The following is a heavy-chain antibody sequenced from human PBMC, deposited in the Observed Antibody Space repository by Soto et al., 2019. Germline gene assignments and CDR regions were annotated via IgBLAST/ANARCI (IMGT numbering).Heavy chain of an antibody. CDR1: GYTFLNYN. J-gene: IGHJ4*02. CDR2: ISTYSGDP. Sequence: QVQLVQSAGEVKKPGASVKVACKTSGYTFLNYNIHWVRQAPGQGLEWMGWISTYSGDPTFAQTFEGRIIMTGDASISTVYMELRGLRSDDTAVYYCAREGNNLPFEYWGQGALVTVSS. D-gene: IGHD1-1*01. CDR3: AREGNNLPFEY. V-gene: IGHV1-18*01.